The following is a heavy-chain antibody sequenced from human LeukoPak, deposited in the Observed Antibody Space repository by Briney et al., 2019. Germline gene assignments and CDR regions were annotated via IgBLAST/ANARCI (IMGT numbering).Heavy chain of an antibody. CDR2: INPSGGST. V-gene: IGHV1-46*01. CDR3: ARPRGAGGYYYYGMDV. Sequence: ASVKVTCKASGYTFTGYYMHWVRQAPGQGLEWMGIINPSGGSTSYAQKFQGRVTMTRDTSTSTVYMELSSLRSEDTAVYYCARPRGAGGYYYYGMDVWGQGTTVTVSS. J-gene: IGHJ6*02. D-gene: IGHD2-8*02. CDR1: GYTFTGYY.